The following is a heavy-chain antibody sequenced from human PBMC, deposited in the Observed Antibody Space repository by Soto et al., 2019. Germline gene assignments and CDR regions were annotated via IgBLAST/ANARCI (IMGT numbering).Heavy chain of an antibody. CDR2: ISYDGSNK. CDR1: GFTFSSYA. V-gene: IGHV3-30-3*01. Sequence: GGSLRLSCAASGFTFSSYAMHWVRQAPGKGLEWVAVISYDGSNKYYADSVKGRFTISRDNSKNTLYLQMNSLRAEDTAVYYCARDPAMVRGVIEYYFDYWGQGTLVTVSS. CDR3: ARDPAMVRGVIEYYFDY. J-gene: IGHJ4*02. D-gene: IGHD3-10*01.